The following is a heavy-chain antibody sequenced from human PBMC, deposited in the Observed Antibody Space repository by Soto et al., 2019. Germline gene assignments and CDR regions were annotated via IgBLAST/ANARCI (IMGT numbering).Heavy chain of an antibody. CDR1: GGSISSSSYY. CDR3: AHGGYSGYFPPPALYFDY. V-gene: IGHV4-39*01. CDR2: IYYSGST. J-gene: IGHJ4*02. Sequence: QLQLQESGPGLVKPSETLSLTCTVSGGSISSSSYYWGWIRQPPGKGLEWIGSIYYSGSTDYNPSLKSRVPISVDTSKNQFSLKLSSVTAADTAVYYCAHGGYSGYFPPPALYFDYWGQGTLVTVSS. D-gene: IGHD5-12*01.